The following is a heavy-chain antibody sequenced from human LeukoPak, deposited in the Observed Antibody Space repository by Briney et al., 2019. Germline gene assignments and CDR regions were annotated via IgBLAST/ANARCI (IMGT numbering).Heavy chain of an antibody. CDR2: INPNSGGT. CDR1: GYTFTGYY. D-gene: IGHD6-13*01. CDR3: ARLAAAGTYYYYYYYMDV. V-gene: IGHV1-2*06. Sequence: ASVKVSCKASGYTFTGYYMHWVRQAPGQGLEWMGRINPNSGGTNYAQKFQGRVTMTRDTSISTAYMELSRLRSDDTAVYYCARLAAAGTYYYYYYYMDVWGKGTTVTVSS. J-gene: IGHJ6*03.